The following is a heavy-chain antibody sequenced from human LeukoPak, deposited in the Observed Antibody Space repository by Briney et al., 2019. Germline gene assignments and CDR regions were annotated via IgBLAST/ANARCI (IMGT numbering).Heavy chain of an antibody. CDR3: ARDREDYDSSGYYVDY. CDR1: GGSISSGDYY. V-gene: IGHV4-30-4*01. Sequence: SETPSLTCTVSGGSISSGDYYWSWIRQPPGKGLEWIGYIYYSGSTYYNPSLKSRVTISVDTSKNQFSLKLSSVTAADTAVYYCARDREDYDSSGYYVDYWGQGTLATVSS. CDR2: IYYSGST. J-gene: IGHJ4*02. D-gene: IGHD3-22*01.